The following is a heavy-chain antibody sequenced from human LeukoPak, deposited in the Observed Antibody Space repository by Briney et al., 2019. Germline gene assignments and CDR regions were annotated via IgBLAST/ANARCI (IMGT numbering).Heavy chain of an antibody. Sequence: PSGTLSLTCTVSGGSISSYYWSWIRQPPGKGLEWIGYIYYSGSTNYNPSLKSRVTISVDTSKNQFSLKLSSVTAADTAVYYCARVSFEGERFGEYYFDYWGQGTLVTVSS. D-gene: IGHD3-10*01. J-gene: IGHJ4*02. V-gene: IGHV4-59*01. CDR1: GGSISSYY. CDR3: ARVSFEGERFGEYYFDY. CDR2: IYYSGST.